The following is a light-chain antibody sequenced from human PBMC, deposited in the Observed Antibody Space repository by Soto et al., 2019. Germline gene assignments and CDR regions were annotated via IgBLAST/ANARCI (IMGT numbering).Light chain of an antibody. CDR2: WAS. J-gene: IGKJ5*01. CDR1: QIVLSNNNNY. Sequence: DILMTHSPYSLPVSLGERATINSKSSQIVLSNNNNYLAWFQQKPGQPPTLLIYWASTRGSGVPDRFSGSGSGTDFTLTISSLQAEDVAVYYCQQYHSDPITFGQGTRLEIK. V-gene: IGKV4-1*01. CDR3: QQYHSDPIT.